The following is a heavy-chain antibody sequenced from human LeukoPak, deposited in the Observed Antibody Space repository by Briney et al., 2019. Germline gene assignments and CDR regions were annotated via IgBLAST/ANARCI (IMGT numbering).Heavy chain of an antibody. D-gene: IGHD3-16*01. CDR2: IYYSGST. Sequence: SETLSLTCTVSGGSISSYYWSWIRQPPGKGLEWIGYIYYSGSTNYNPSLKSRVTISVDTFKNQFSLKLSSVTAADTAVYYCARVIGGEYFQHWGQGTLVTVSS. V-gene: IGHV4-59*01. CDR3: ARVIGGEYFQH. J-gene: IGHJ1*01. CDR1: GGSISSYY.